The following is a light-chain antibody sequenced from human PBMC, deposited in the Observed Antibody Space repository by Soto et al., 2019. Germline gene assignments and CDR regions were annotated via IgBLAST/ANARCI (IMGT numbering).Light chain of an antibody. Sequence: DIQMTQSPSTLSASVGDRVTITCRASKSISTWLAWYQQKPGKAPKFLIQKESTLESGVPSRFSGSGSGTEFTLTISSLQPDDFATYFCQQYNSYPLTFGGGTKVEIK. CDR1: KSISTW. J-gene: IGKJ4*01. CDR2: KES. CDR3: QQYNSYPLT. V-gene: IGKV1-5*03.